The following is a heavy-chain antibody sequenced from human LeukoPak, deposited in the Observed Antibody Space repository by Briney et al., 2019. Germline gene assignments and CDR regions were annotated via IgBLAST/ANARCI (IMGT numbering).Heavy chain of an antibody. CDR3: ARDADTSSRYSRFDY. CDR2: MSGSGGTT. CDR1: GFTFSNYA. V-gene: IGHV3-23*01. D-gene: IGHD3-22*01. Sequence: GGSLRLSCAASGFTFSNYAMNWVRQTPGKGLEWVSVMSGSGGTTYYADSVKGQFAISRDNSKNTVYLQMNSLRAEDTAVYYCARDADTSSRYSRFDYWGQGTLVAVSS. J-gene: IGHJ4*02.